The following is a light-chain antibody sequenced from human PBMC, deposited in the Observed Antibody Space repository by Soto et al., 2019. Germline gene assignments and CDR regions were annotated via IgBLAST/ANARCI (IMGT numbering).Light chain of an antibody. CDR2: SNN. V-gene: IGLV1-44*01. CDR1: SSNIGSNT. Sequence: QSVLTQPPSASGTPGQRVTISCSGSSSNIGSNTVNWYQQLPGTAPKLLIYSNNQQPSGVPDRFSGSKSGTSASLAISGLQSEDEADYYCAAWDDSLNGWEFGGGTKLTVL. CDR3: AAWDDSLNGWE. J-gene: IGLJ3*02.